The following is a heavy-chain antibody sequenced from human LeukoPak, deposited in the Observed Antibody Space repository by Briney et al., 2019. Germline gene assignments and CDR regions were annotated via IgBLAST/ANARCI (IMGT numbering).Heavy chain of an antibody. J-gene: IGHJ4*02. CDR3: ARAPTAGFFDY. D-gene: IGHD6-13*01. CDR2: INSNSGGT. CDR1: GYTFTVYY. Sequence: GASVKVSCKASGYTFTVYYMHWVRQAPGQGLEWMGWINSNSGGTNYAQKFQGRVTMTRDTSISTAYMELSRLRSDDTAVYYCARAPTAGFFDYWGQGTLVTVSS. V-gene: IGHV1-2*02.